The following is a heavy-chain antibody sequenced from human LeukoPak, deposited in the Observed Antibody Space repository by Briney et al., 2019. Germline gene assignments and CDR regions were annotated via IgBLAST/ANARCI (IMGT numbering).Heavy chain of an antibody. CDR1: GFTFSSYG. Sequence: GGSLRLSCAASGFTFSSYGMHWVRQAPGKGLEWVAVIWYDGSNKYYADSVKGRFTISRDNSKNTLYLQMNSLRTEDTAVYYCARVATVTTWHYAFDIWGQGTMVTVSS. CDR2: IWYDGSNK. V-gene: IGHV3-33*01. J-gene: IGHJ3*02. CDR3: ARVATVTTWHYAFDI. D-gene: IGHD4-17*01.